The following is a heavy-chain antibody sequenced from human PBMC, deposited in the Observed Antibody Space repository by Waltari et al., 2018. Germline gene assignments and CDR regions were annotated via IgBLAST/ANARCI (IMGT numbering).Heavy chain of an antibody. J-gene: IGHJ4*02. V-gene: IGHV4-39*01. CDR1: GGSISSSSYY. CDR2: IYYSGST. CDR3: ARHAQRYFDY. Sequence: QLQLQESGPGLVKPSETLSLTCTVSGGSISSSSYYWGWIRQPPGKGLEWIGSIYYSGSTYYTPSLSGRVTISVDTSKNQFSLKLSSVTAADTAVYYCARHAQRYFDYWGQGTLVTVSS.